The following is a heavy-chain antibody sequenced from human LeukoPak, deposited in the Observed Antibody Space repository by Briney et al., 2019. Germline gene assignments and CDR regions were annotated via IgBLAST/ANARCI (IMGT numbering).Heavy chain of an antibody. CDR3: ARGSGAYYNWFDP. V-gene: IGHV3-33*08. D-gene: IGHD3-3*01. CDR1: AFIFSGHW. CDR2: IWYDGNSQ. Sequence: GGSLRLSCEGSAFIFSGHWMNWVRQTPGKGLEWVAAIWYDGNSQYYADSVKGRFTISRDNSKNTLYLQLNSLRVEDTAVYYCARGSGAYYNWFDPWGQGTLVTVSS. J-gene: IGHJ5*02.